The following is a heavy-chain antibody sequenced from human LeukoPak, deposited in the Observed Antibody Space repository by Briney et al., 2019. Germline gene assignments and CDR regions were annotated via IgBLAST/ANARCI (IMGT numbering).Heavy chain of an antibody. CDR2: IYSGGST. Sequence: QAGGSLRLSCAASGFTVSSNYMSWVRQAPGKGLEWVSVIYSGGSTYYADSVKGRFTISRDNSKNTLYLQMNSLRAEDTAVYYCARSAYSSSLGADYWGQGTLVTVSS. V-gene: IGHV3-53*01. CDR1: GFTVSSNY. J-gene: IGHJ4*02. CDR3: ARSAYSSSLGADY. D-gene: IGHD6-13*01.